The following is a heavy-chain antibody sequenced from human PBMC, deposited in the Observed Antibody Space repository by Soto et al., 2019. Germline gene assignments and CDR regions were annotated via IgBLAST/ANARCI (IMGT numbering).Heavy chain of an antibody. J-gene: IGHJ4*01. V-gene: IGHV4-34*01. Sequence: SATLSLTCAVYGGSFPGYYWSWIRQPPGKRLEWIGAINHSGNTNYNPSLKSGVTISVDTSKNQFSLKLSSVTAADTAVYYCARRIIGLSNFDNRGQVTLVTVSS. CDR1: GGSFPGYY. CDR3: ARRIIGLSNFDN. D-gene: IGHD3-3*01. CDR2: INHSGNT.